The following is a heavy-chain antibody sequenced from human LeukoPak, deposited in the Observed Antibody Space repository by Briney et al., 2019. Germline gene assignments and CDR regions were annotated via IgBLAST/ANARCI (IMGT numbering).Heavy chain of an antibody. J-gene: IGHJ3*02. V-gene: IGHV3-11*04. Sequence: GGSLRLSCAASGFTFSDYYMSWIRQAPGQGLQWVSYITSGGSTIYGADSVKGRFTISRDNAKNSLYLQVNSLRAEDTAVYYCARDILGATGVGAFDMWGQGTMVTVSS. CDR2: ITSGGSTI. CDR1: GFTFSDYY. CDR3: ARDILGATGVGAFDM. D-gene: IGHD1-26*01.